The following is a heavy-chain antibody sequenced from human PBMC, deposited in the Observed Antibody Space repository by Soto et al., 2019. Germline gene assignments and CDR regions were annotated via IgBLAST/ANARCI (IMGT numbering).Heavy chain of an antibody. D-gene: IGHD2-15*01. Sequence: PSETLSLTCAVYGGSFSGYYWRWIRQPPGKGLEWIGEINHSGSTNYNPSLKSRVTISVDTSKNQFSLRLSSVTAADTAVYYCARRVYCSGGSCYFSPYYYYGMDVWGQGTTVTVSS. CDR1: GGSFSGYY. CDR2: INHSGST. V-gene: IGHV4-34*01. CDR3: ARRVYCSGGSCYFSPYYYYGMDV. J-gene: IGHJ6*02.